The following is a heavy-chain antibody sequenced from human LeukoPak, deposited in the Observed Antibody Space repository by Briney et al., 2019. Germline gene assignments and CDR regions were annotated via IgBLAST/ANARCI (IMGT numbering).Heavy chain of an antibody. J-gene: IGHJ4*02. Sequence: GGSLRLSCAASGFTFSDYYMSWIRQAPGKGLEWVAVIWYDGSNKYYADSVKGRFTISRDNSKNTLYLQMNSLRAEDTAVYYCARDRSSSSWSLYYFDYWGQGTLVTVSS. CDR3: ARDRSSSSWSLYYFDY. V-gene: IGHV3-33*08. CDR2: IWYDGSNK. CDR1: GFTFSDYY. D-gene: IGHD6-13*01.